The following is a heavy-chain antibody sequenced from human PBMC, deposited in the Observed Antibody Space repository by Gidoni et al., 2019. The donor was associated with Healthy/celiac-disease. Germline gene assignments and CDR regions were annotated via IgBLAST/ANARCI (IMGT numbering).Heavy chain of an antibody. CDR1: GGTFSSYA. V-gene: IGHV1-69*04. J-gene: IGHJ6*03. CDR2: FIPNLGIA. CDR3: AREGGSYSEYYYYMDV. D-gene: IGHD1-26*01. Sequence: QVQLVQSGAEVKKPGSSVKVSCKASGGTFSSYAISWVRQAPGQGLEWMGRFIPNLGIANYAQKFQGRVTITADKSTSTAYMELSSLRSEETAVYYCAREGGSYSEYYYYMDVWGKGTTVTVSS.